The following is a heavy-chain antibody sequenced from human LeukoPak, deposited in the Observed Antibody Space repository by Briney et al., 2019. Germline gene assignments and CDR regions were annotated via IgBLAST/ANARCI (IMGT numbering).Heavy chain of an antibody. J-gene: IGHJ4*02. D-gene: IGHD6-25*01. CDR1: GFTFSIYG. Sequence: TGGSLRLSCAASGFTFSIYGMHWVRQAPGKGLEWVSVISYDGSNKYYADSVKGRFTISRDNSKNTLYLQMNSLRAEDTAVYYCAKDTEPLSSGYTSGDYWGQGTLVTVSS. CDR2: ISYDGSNK. V-gene: IGHV3-30*18. CDR3: AKDTEPLSSGYTSGDY.